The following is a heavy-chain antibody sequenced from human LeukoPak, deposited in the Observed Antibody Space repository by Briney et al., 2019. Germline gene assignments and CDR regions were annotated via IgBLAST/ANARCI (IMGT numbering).Heavy chain of an antibody. CDR1: GYTFTGYY. CDR2: INLNSGGT. Sequence: ASVKVSCKASGYTFTGYYIHWVRQAPGQGLEWMGWINLNSGGTNYAQKFQTRVTMTRDTSISTAYMELSRLRSDDAAVYYCARASRVGAPSGGGYWGQGNLVTVSS. D-gene: IGHD3-16*01. CDR3: ARASRVGAPSGGGY. J-gene: IGHJ4*02. V-gene: IGHV1-2*02.